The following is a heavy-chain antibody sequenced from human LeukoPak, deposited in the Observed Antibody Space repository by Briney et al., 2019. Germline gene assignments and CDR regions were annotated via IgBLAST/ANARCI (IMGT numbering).Heavy chain of an antibody. V-gene: IGHV3-30*04. CDR1: GFTFSSYA. Sequence: GGSLRLSCAASGFTFSSYAMHWVRQAPGKGLEWVAVISYDGSNKYYADSVKGRFTISRDNSKNTLYLQMNSLRAEDTAVYYCAKDPADYWGQGTLVTVSS. J-gene: IGHJ4*02. CDR2: ISYDGSNK. CDR3: AKDPADY.